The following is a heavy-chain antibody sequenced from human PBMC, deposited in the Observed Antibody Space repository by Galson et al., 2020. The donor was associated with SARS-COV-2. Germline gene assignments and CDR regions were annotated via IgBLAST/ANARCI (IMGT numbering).Heavy chain of an antibody. CDR2: IYHSGST. V-gene: IGHV4-38-2*02. CDR1: GGSFSGYY. J-gene: IGHJ6*02. D-gene: IGHD3-16*02. Sequence: ASETLSLTCAVYGGSFSGYYWGWIRQPPGKGLEWIGSIYHSGSTYYNPSLKSRVTISVDTSKNQFSLKLSSVTAADTAVYYCARETPRDYDYVWGSYLDYGMDVWGQGTTVTVSS. CDR3: ARETPRDYDYVWGSYLDYGMDV.